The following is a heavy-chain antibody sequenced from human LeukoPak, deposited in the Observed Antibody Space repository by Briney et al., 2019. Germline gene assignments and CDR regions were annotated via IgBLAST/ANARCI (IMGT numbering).Heavy chain of an antibody. CDR3: ARDGYAFFDY. J-gene: IGHJ4*02. Sequence: TGGSLRLSCAASGFTFDDYAMHWVRQAPGKGLEWVSGISWNSGSIGYADSVKGRFTISRDNAKNSLYLQMNSLRAEDTAVYYCARDGYAFFDYWGQGTLVTVSS. CDR2: ISWNSGSI. D-gene: IGHD5-12*01. V-gene: IGHV3-9*01. CDR1: GFTFDDYA.